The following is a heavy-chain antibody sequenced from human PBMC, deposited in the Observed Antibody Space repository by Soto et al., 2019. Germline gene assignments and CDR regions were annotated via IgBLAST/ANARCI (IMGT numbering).Heavy chain of an antibody. D-gene: IGHD2-2*02. J-gene: IGHJ5*02. CDR2: VNPKSGNT. CDR1: GYSFSTYD. CDR3: ARPYCDSTSCYTDWFDP. Sequence: QVQLVQSGAEVKKPGASGKVSCKASGYSFSTYDINWVRQAAGQGFEWMGWVNPKSGNTDYAQRFRGRVTMTSNTSISTAYMELSALTPEDTAVYYCARPYCDSTSCYTDWFDPWGQGTLVTVSS. V-gene: IGHV1-8*01.